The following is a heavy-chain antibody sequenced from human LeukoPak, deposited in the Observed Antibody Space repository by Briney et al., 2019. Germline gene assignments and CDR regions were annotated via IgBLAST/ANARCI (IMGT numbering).Heavy chain of an antibody. Sequence: EASVKVSCKASGGTFSSYAISWVRQAPGQGLEWMGRIIPILGIANYAQKFQGRVTITADKSTSTAYMELSSLRSEDTAVYYCARDSGTNAFDIWGQGTMVTVSS. CDR2: IIPILGIA. CDR1: GGTFSSYA. V-gene: IGHV1-69*04. CDR3: ARDSGTNAFDI. J-gene: IGHJ3*02. D-gene: IGHD1-1*01.